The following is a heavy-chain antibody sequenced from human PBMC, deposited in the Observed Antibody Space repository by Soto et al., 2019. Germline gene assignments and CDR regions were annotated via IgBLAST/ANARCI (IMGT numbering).Heavy chain of an antibody. CDR1: GDSVSGNSAAA. Sequence: QVQLQQSGPGLLKLSQTLSLTCAISGDSVSGNSAAAWNWIRQSPSKCLEWLGRTYYRSKWYNDYALSVKSRITINPDTSKNQFSLQLKSVTTKDASVYYCVRGTRSTFEIWGQGTMVTVSS. V-gene: IGHV6-1*01. CDR3: VRGTRSTFEI. CDR2: TYYRSKWYN. J-gene: IGHJ3*02.